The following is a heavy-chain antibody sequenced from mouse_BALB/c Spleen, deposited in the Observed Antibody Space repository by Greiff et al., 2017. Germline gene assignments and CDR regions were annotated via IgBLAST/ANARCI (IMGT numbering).Heavy chain of an antibody. Sequence: DVMLVESGGGLVKPGGSLKLSCAASGFTFSDYYMYWVRQTPEKRLEWVATISDGGSYTYYPDSVKGRFTISRDNAKNNLYLQMSSLKSEDTAMYYCARDRGSGDFDYWGQGTTLTVSS. CDR2: ISDGGSYT. V-gene: IGHV5-4*02. J-gene: IGHJ2*01. CDR1: GFTFSDYY. CDR3: ARDRGSGDFDY.